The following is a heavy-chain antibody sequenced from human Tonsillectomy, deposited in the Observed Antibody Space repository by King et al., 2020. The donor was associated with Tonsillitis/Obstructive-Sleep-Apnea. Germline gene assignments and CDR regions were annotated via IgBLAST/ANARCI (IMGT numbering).Heavy chain of an antibody. CDR3: ARDGRAYINPNWFDP. J-gene: IGHJ5*02. V-gene: IGHV7-4-1*02. CDR1: GYTFTNYA. D-gene: IGHD1-26*01. CDR2: INTNTGNP. Sequence: VQLVESGSELKKPGASVKVSCKTSGYTFTNYAMHWVRQAPGQGLEWMGRINTNTGNPTYAQGFTGRFVFSLDTSVSTAYLQISSLKAEDTAVYYCARDGRAYINPNWFDPWGQGTLVTVSS.